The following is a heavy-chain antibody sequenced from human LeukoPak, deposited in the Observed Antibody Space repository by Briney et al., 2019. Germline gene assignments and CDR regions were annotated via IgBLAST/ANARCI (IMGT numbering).Heavy chain of an antibody. V-gene: IGHV4-4*02. CDR3: ARRRSGSWYDY. CDR1: GGSISSSNW. D-gene: IGHD6-13*01. Sequence: PSGTLSLTCAVSGGSISSSNWWSWVRQPPGKGLEWIGEIYHSGSTNYNPSLKSRVTISVDTSKNQISLQLNSVTAAETAIYYCARRRSGSWYDYWGQGSLVTVSS. J-gene: IGHJ4*02. CDR2: IYHSGST.